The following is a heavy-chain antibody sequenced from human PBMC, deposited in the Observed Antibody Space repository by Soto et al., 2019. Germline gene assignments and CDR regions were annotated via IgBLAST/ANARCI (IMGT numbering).Heavy chain of an antibody. V-gene: IGHV3-30-3*01. CDR3: ARASGYTSEIYYYYGMDV. CDR1: GFTFSSYA. Sequence: GGSLRLSCAASGFTFSSYAMHWVRQAPGKGLEWVAVISYDGSNKYYADSVKGRFTISRDNSKNTLYLQMNSLRAEDTAVYYCARASGYTSEIYYYYGMDVWGHGTTVTVSS. D-gene: IGHD6-25*01. J-gene: IGHJ6*02. CDR2: ISYDGSNK.